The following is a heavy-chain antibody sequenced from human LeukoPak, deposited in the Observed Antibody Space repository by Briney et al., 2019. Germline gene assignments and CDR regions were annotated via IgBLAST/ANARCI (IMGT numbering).Heavy chain of an antibody. CDR3: ARSRNYYDSSGQGY. J-gene: IGHJ4*02. CDR2: IYYSGST. D-gene: IGHD3-22*01. Sequence: SETLSLTCTVSGGSISSYYWSWIRQPPGKGLEWIGYIYYSGSTNYNPSLKSRVTISVDTSKNQVSLKLSSVTAADTAVYYRARSRNYYDSSGQGYWGQGTLVTVSS. V-gene: IGHV4-59*01. CDR1: GGSISSYY.